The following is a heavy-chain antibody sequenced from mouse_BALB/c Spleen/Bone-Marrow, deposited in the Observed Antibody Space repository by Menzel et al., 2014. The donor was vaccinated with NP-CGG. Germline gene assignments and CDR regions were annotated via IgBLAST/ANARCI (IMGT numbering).Heavy chain of an antibody. CDR3: ARNYYGHYYALDY. D-gene: IGHD1-1*01. CDR2: IYPGNGDT. Sequence: QSGAELVKPGASVKMSCKASGYTFTSYNMHWVKQTPGQGLEWIGAIYPGNGDTSYNQKFKGKATLTVDKSSSTAYMLLSSLTSEDSAVYFCARNYYGHYYALDYWGQGTSVTVSS. J-gene: IGHJ4*01. CDR1: GYTFTSYN. V-gene: IGHV1-12*01.